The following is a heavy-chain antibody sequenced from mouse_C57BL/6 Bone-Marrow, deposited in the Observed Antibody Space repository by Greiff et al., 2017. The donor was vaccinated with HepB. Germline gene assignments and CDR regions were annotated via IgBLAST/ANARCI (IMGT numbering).Heavy chain of an antibody. CDR2: IRLKSDNYAT. D-gene: IGHD1-1*01. Sequence: EVKLVESGGGLVQPGGSMKLSCVASGFTFSNYWMNWVRQSPEKGLEWVAQIRLKSDNYATHYAESVKGRFTISRDDSKSSVYLQMNNLRAEDTGIYYCTGGTTVPYYFDYWGQGTTLTVSS. J-gene: IGHJ2*01. V-gene: IGHV6-3*01. CDR1: GFTFSNYW. CDR3: TGGTTVPYYFDY.